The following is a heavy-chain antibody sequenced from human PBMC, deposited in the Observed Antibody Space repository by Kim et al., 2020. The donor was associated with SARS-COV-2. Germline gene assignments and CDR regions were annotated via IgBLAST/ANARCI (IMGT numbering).Heavy chain of an antibody. CDR2: ITGSGTRT. CDR3: AKDPLSGCSNYPDC. J-gene: IGHJ4*02. V-gene: IGHV3-23*01. CDR1: GFTFSNYA. Sequence: GGSLRLSCPASGFTFSNYAMTWVRQAPGKGLEWVSSITGSGTRTYYAYSVKGRFTISRDNSKNTLYLQMNSLRVEDTAIYYCAKDPLSGCSNYPDCWGQG. D-gene: IGHD2-15*01.